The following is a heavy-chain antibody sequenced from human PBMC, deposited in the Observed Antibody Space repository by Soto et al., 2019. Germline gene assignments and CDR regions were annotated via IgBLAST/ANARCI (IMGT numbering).Heavy chain of an antibody. CDR2: INPNSGGT. D-gene: IGHD6-6*01. V-gene: IGHV1-2*06. J-gene: IGHJ5*02. Sequence: ASVKVSCKASGYIFTDYYMHWVRQAPGQELGWMGRINPNSGGTNYAQKFQGRVTMTRDTSISTAYTELSSLRSEDTAVYYCATYIAAPPPRPRYNWFDPWGQGTLVTVSS. CDR1: GYIFTDYY. CDR3: ATYIAAPPPRPRYNWFDP.